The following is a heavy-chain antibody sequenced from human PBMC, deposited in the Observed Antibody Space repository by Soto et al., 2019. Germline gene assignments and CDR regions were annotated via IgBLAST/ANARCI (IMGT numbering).Heavy chain of an antibody. V-gene: IGHV4-31*03. CDR1: GGSINSRGYY. J-gene: IGHJ5*02. D-gene: IGHD3-9*01. Sequence: KPSETLSLTCTVSGGSINSRGYYWTWIRQHPGKGLEWIGNIYYSGSIHFNPSLKSRLTMLVDTSENQFSLKLTSVTAADTAVYYCARQSESTGYFYGWFDPWGQGTLVTVSS. CDR2: IYYSGSI. CDR3: ARQSESTGYFYGWFDP.